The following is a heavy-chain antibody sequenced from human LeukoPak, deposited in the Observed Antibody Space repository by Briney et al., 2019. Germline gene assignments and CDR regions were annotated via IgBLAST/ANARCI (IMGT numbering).Heavy chain of an antibody. D-gene: IGHD1-26*01. V-gene: IGHV3-15*05. CDR2: IKSKTDGGTT. Sequence: GGSLRLSCAASGFTFNNAWMNWVRQAPGKGLEWVGRIKSKTDGGTTDYAAPVKARFTISRDNAKKSLYLQMHSLRAEDTAFYHCARVKGEGAHFDYWGQGTLVTVSS. J-gene: IGHJ4*02. CDR3: ARVKGEGAHFDY. CDR1: GFTFNNAW.